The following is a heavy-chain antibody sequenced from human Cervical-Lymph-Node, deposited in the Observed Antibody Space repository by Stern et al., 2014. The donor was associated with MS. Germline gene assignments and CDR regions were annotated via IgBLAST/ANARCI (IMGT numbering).Heavy chain of an antibody. Sequence: VQLVESGAEVKKPGSSMKVSCQTSGGSFSTFDIIWVRQAPGQGLELLGGINPLFNTANCAQKFHGRVTIIADESTSTVSMELRGLRSEDTAVYYCARHQAGIAANWGQGTLVIVSS. V-gene: IGHV1-69*01. CDR2: INPLFNTA. D-gene: IGHD6-13*01. J-gene: IGHJ4*02. CDR3: ARHQAGIAAN. CDR1: GGSFSTFD.